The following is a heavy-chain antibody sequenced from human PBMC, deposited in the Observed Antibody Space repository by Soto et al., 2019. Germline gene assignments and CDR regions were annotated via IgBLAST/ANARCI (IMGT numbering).Heavy chain of an antibody. CDR1: GGSISSGGYY. D-gene: IGHD1-26*01. CDR2: IYYSGST. CDR3: ARDSGSYNYGMDV. J-gene: IGHJ6*02. Sequence: SETLSLTCTVSGGSISSGGYYWSWIRQHPGKGLEWIGYIYYSGSTYYNPSLKSRVTISVDTSKNQFSLKLSSVTAADTAVYYCARDSGSYNYGMDVWGQGTTVTVSS. V-gene: IGHV4-31*03.